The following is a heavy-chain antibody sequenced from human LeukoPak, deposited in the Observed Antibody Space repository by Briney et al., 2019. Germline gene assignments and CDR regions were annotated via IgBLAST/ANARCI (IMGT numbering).Heavy chain of an antibody. D-gene: IGHD6-13*01. CDR3: ARTGSIAAAGNAFDI. V-gene: IGHV3-21*01. Sequence: GGSLRLSCAASGFTFSSYWMSWVRQAPGKGLEWVSSISSSSSYIYYADSVKGRFTISRDNAKNSLYLQMNSLRAEDTAVYYCARTGSIAAAGNAFDIWGQGTMVTVSS. CDR2: ISSSSSYI. J-gene: IGHJ3*02. CDR1: GFTFSSYW.